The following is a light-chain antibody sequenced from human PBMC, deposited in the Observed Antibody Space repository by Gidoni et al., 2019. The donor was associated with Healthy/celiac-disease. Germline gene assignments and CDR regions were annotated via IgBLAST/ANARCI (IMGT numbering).Light chain of an antibody. Sequence: QSALTQPASVSGSPGQSITISCTGTSRDVGGYNYVSWYQQHPGKAPILMIYDVSNRPSWVSNRFSGSKSGNTSSLTISGLQAEDEADYYCSSYTSSSTLWVFGGGTKLTVL. CDR2: DVS. CDR1: SRDVGGYNY. V-gene: IGLV2-14*03. J-gene: IGLJ3*02. CDR3: SSYTSSSTLWV.